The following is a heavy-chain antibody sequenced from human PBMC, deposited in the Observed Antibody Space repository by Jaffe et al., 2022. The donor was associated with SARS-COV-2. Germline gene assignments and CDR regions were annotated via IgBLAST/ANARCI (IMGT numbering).Heavy chain of an antibody. CDR3: AKGSSGWFGPPHFFYVDV. D-gene: IGHD3-10*01. CDR2: ISASGVNT. CDR1: EFTFKNYV. Sequence: EVQLMESGGGLVQPGGSLRLSCEASEFTFKNYVMSWVRQAPGKGLEWVSYISASGVNTYYGDSVRGRFTISRDNAENTLYLQMNSLRAEDTAVYYCAKGSSGWFGPPHFFYVDVWGKGTSVTVSS. V-gene: IGHV3-23*01. J-gene: IGHJ6*03.